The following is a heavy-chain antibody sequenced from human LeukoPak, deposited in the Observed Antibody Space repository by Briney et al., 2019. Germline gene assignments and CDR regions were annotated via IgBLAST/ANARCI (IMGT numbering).Heavy chain of an antibody. Sequence: PPETLSLTCSVSGASIRSYYWSWIRQPPGKGLEWIGYIYTSGGTNHSPSLKGRVSLSMDTSKNHLSLTLSSVTAADTAGYYWARQPLLGPVGFFDLWGGGALLTVS. CDR3: ARQPLLGPVGFFDL. CDR2: IYTSGGT. J-gene: IGHJ2*01. D-gene: IGHD2-8*02. V-gene: IGHV4-4*09. CDR1: GASIRSYY.